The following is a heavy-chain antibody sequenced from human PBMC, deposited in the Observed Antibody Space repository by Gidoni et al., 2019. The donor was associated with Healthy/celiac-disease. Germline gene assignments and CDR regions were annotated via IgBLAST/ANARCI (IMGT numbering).Heavy chain of an antibody. CDR3: ARDVRGGGSYPTEFDY. D-gene: IGHD1-26*01. V-gene: IGHV3-33*01. CDR2: IWYDGSNK. Sequence: LRLSCSASGFTFSSYGMHWVRQAPGKGLEWVAVIWYDGSNKYYADSVKGRFTISRDNSKNTLYLQMNSLRAEDTAVYYCARDVRGGGSYPTEFDYWGQGTLVTVSS. CDR1: GFTFSSYG. J-gene: IGHJ4*02.